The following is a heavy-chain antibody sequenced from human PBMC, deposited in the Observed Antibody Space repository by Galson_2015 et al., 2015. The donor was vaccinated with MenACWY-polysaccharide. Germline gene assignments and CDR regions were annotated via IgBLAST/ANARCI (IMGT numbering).Heavy chain of an antibody. Sequence: SLRLSCAASGFMFSNSWMAWVRQAPGKGLEWVGNIKYDGSVKYYVDSVKGRFTISRDNAENSVYLQMNSLRAEDTAVHYCARDPEWGANDYWGQGTLVTVSS. CDR1: GFMFSNSW. D-gene: IGHD1-26*01. J-gene: IGHJ4*02. V-gene: IGHV3-7*01. CDR3: ARDPEWGANDY. CDR2: IKYDGSVK.